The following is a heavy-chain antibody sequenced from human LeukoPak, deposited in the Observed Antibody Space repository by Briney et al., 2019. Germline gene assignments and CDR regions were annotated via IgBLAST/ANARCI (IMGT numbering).Heavy chain of an antibody. Sequence: SETLSLTCTVSGDSISSSYYYRGWIRQPPGKGLEWIGSIYYSGSTYYNPSLKSRVTISVDTSKNQSSLRLNSVTAADTAVYFCARRTGTAGRGDWFDPWGQGTLVTISS. CDR2: IYYSGST. V-gene: IGHV4-39*01. CDR1: GDSISSSYYY. D-gene: IGHD6-13*01. J-gene: IGHJ5*02. CDR3: ARRTGTAGRGDWFDP.